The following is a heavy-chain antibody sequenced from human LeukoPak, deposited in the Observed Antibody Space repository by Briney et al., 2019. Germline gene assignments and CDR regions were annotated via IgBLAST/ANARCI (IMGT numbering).Heavy chain of an antibody. Sequence: SETLSLTCTVSGGSISSGSYHWSWIRQPPGKRLEWIGYIYDSGSTNYNPSLKSRVTISIDTSKNQFSLKLSSVTAADTAVYYCAREAYCGGDCYSGFDYWGQGTVVTVSS. CDR1: GGSISSGSYH. CDR3: AREAYCGGDCYSGFDY. D-gene: IGHD2-21*02. J-gene: IGHJ4*02. CDR2: IYDSGST. V-gene: IGHV4-61*01.